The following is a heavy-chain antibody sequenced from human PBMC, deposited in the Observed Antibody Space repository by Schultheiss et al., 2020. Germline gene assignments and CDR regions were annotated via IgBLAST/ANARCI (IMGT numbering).Heavy chain of an antibody. V-gene: IGHV1-2*02. D-gene: IGHD6-19*01. CDR3: ARGQWLGLTNPFDY. Sequence: WVRQAPGQGLEWMGWINPNSGGTNYAQKFQGRVTMTRDTSISTAYMELSRLRSDDTAVYYCARGQWLGLTNPFDYWGQGTLVTVSS. CDR2: INPNSGGT. J-gene: IGHJ4*02.